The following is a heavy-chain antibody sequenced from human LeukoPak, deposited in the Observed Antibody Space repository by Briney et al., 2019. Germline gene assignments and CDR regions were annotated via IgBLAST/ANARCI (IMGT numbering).Heavy chain of an antibody. Sequence: ASVKVSCKASGYTFTGYYMHWVRQAPGQGLEWMGWINPNSGGTNYAQKFQGRVTMTRDTSISTAYMELSRLRSDDTAVYYCARDWEGLGEYWYFDLWGRGTLVTVPS. J-gene: IGHJ2*01. CDR1: GYTFTGYY. D-gene: IGHD1-26*01. V-gene: IGHV1-2*02. CDR3: ARDWEGLGEYWYFDL. CDR2: INPNSGGT.